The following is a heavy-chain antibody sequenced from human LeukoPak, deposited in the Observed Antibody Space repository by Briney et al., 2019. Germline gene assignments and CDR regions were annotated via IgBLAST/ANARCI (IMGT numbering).Heavy chain of an antibody. Sequence: GRSLRLSCAASGFTFSSYAMHWVRQAPGKGLEWVAVISYDGSNKYYADSVKGRFTISRDNSKNTMYLQMNSLRAEDTAVYYCARDRKDRDHFDYWGQGTLVTVSS. V-gene: IGHV3-30*14. CDR3: ARDRKDRDHFDY. CDR2: ISYDGSNK. J-gene: IGHJ4*02. CDR1: GFTFSSYA.